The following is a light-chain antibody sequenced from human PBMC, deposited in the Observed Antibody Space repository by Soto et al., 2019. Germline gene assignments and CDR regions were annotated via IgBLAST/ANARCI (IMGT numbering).Light chain of an antibody. CDR3: SSYGGTNNLL. J-gene: IGLJ2*01. Sequence: QSVLTQPPSASGSPGQSVSISCTGTSSDIGAYNYVSWYQQHPGKAPKLLIYEVNYRPSGGSDRFSGSKSGNTASLTVSGLQAEDEADYYCSSYGGTNNLLFGGGTKLTVL. V-gene: IGLV2-8*01. CDR1: SSDIGAYNY. CDR2: EVN.